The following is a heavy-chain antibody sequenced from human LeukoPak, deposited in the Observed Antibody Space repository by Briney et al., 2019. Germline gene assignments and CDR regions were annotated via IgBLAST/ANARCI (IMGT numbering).Heavy chain of an antibody. Sequence: GGSLRLSCAASGFTSNNYAMNWVRQAPGKGLEWVSVITSSGSTYYADSVKGRFTISRDNSKNTLYLQMTRLRAENTAIYYCAKDLSGDYDFDCWGRGTLVTVSS. CDR3: AKDLSGDYDFDC. CDR2: ITSSGST. CDR1: GFTSNNYA. J-gene: IGHJ4*02. D-gene: IGHD4-17*01. V-gene: IGHV3-23*01.